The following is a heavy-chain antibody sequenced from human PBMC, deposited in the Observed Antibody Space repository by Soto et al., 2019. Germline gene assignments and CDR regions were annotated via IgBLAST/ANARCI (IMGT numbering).Heavy chain of an antibody. CDR2: TRNKANSYTT. D-gene: IGHD6-19*01. CDR3: ARGSYSSGWYQDY. CDR1: GFTLSDHY. Sequence: PGGSLRLSCAASGFTLSDHYMDWVRQAPGKGLEWVGRTRNKANSYTTEYAASVKGRFTISIDDSKNSLYLQMNSLKTEDTAVYYCARGSYSSGWYQDYWGQGTLVTVSS. J-gene: IGHJ4*02. V-gene: IGHV3-72*01.